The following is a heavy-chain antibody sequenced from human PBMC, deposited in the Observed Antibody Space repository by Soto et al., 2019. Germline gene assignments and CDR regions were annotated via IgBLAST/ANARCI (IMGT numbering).Heavy chain of an antibody. J-gene: IGHJ6*02. CDR2: ISYDGSNK. CDR3: AKAHGIDAATWYYYYGTDV. D-gene: IGHD6-13*01. V-gene: IGHV3-30*18. CDR1: GFTFGSYG. Sequence: AGGSLILSCAASGFTFGSYGMHWVRQAPGKGLEWVAVISYDGSNKYYADSVKGRFTISRDNSKNTLYLQMNSLRAEDTAVYYCAKAHGIDAATWYYYYGTDVWGQGTTVTVSS.